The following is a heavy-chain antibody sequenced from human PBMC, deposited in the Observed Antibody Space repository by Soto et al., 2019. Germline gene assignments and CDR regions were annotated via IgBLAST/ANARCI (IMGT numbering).Heavy chain of an antibody. CDR2: INPSGGYT. D-gene: IGHD1-1*01. Sequence: QVQLVQSGPEVKKPGASVKVSCKASGYTFTLYHMHWVRQAPGQGLEWLGLINPSGGYTKYAQKFQGRVTMTRDASTTTVYMQLSSLRFEDTAVYYCARRSATHFDPWGQGTLVTVSA. CDR3: ARRSATHFDP. CDR1: GYTFTLYH. V-gene: IGHV1-46*01. J-gene: IGHJ5*02.